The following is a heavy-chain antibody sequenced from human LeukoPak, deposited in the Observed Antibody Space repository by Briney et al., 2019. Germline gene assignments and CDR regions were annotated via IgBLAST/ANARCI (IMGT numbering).Heavy chain of an antibody. V-gene: IGHV3-53*01. CDR2: IYSGGIT. J-gene: IGHJ4*02. D-gene: IGHD3-3*01. CDR3: AKRGGRFFDY. CDR1: GFTVNSYY. Sequence: GGSLRLSCAASGFTVNSYYMTWVRQAPGKGLEWVSVIYSGGITYYTDSVKGRFTISRDNSKNTLYLQMNSLRAEDTAVYYCAKRGGRFFDYWGQGTLVTVSS.